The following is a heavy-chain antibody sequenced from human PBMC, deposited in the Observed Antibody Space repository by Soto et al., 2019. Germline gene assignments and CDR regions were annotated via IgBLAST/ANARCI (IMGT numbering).Heavy chain of an antibody. CDR1: GYTFTGYA. CDR2: ISAYNGNT. CDR3: ARSHGDYAGY. Sequence: ASVNVSCKASGYTFTGYAMHWVRQAPGQGLEWMGWISAYNGNTNIAQKFQGRITMTTDTSTSTAYMELRSLRSDDTAVYYCARSHGDYAGYWGQGTLVTVSS. D-gene: IGHD4-17*01. V-gene: IGHV1-18*01. J-gene: IGHJ4*02.